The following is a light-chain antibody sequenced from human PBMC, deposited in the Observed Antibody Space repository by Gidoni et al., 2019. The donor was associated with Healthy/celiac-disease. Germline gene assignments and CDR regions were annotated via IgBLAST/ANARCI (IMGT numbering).Light chain of an antibody. V-gene: IGLV2-14*01. CDR3: SSYTSSSTEV. CDR1: SSDVGGYNY. J-gene: IGLJ2*01. CDR2: EVS. Sequence: QSALTQPASVPGSPGQSITISCTGTSSDVGGYNYVSWYQQHPGKAPKLMIYEVSNRPSGVSNRFSGSKSGNTASLTISGLPAEDEADYYCSSYTSSSTEVFGGGTKLTVL.